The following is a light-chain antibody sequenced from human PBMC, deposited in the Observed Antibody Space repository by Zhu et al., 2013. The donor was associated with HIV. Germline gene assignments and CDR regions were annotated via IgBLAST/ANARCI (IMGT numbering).Light chain of an antibody. V-gene: IGKV3-20*01. Sequence: EIVLTQSPGTLSLSPGERATLSCRASQSVSSSYLAWYQQKPGQAPRLLIYDTFNRATGIPARFSGSGSGTDFTLTISTLEPEDFAVYYCHQYGSSPLTFGGGTTVGIK. CDR1: QSVSSSY. J-gene: IGKJ4*01. CDR2: DTF. CDR3: HQYGSSPLT.